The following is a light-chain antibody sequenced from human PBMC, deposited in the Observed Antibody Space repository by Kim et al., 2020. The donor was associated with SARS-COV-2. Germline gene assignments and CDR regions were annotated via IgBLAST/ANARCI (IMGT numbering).Light chain of an antibody. J-gene: IGLJ2*01. CDR2: DND. Sequence: GRKVTISGSGSNANIGKNYVSWYQRLPGTAPKLLIYDNDKRHSGIPDRFSGSKSGTSATLDITGLQTGDEADYYCATWDNSLNGLVFGGGTQLTVL. CDR3: ATWDNSLNGLV. CDR1: NANIGKNY. V-gene: IGLV1-51*01.